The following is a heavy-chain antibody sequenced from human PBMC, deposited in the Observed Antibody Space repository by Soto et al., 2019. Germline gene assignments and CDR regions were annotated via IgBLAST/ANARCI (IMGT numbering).Heavy chain of an antibody. J-gene: IGHJ3*02. D-gene: IGHD2-15*01. CDR2: INPSGGST. CDR1: GYTFTSYY. Sequence: VKVSCKASGYTFTSYYMHWVRQAPGQGLEWMGIINPSGGSTSYAQKFQGRVTMTGDTSASTAYMELRSLRSDDTAVYYCARGGIVVVVAATPHDVFDIWGQGTMVTVSS. CDR3: ARGGIVVVVAATPHDVFDI. V-gene: IGHV1-46*01.